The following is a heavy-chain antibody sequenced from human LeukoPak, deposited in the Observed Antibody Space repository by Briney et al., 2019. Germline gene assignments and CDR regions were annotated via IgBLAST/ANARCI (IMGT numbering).Heavy chain of an antibody. CDR1: GYTFSGYY. D-gene: IGHD4-17*01. CDR2: INPKSGGT. Sequence: ASEKVSCKASGYTFSGYYMHWVRQAPGQGLEWMGWINPKSGGTNEAQKFHDRVAMTRDTSIRTAYMEVSRLRSDDTAVYYCARDMTTVIDYWGQGTLVTVSS. CDR3: ARDMTTVIDY. J-gene: IGHJ4*02. V-gene: IGHV1-2*02.